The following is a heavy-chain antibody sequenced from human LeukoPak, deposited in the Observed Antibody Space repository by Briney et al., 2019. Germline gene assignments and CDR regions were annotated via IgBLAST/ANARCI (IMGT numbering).Heavy chain of an antibody. V-gene: IGHV3-21*01. J-gene: IGHJ4*02. CDR1: GFTFSSYS. CDR3: ARDPGLLWFGELLYAPDY. D-gene: IGHD3-10*01. Sequence: PGGSLRLSCAASGFTFSSYSMNWVRQAPGKGLEWVSSISSSSSYIYYADSVKGRFTISRDNAKNSLYLQMNSLRAEDTAVYYCARDPGLLWFGELLYAPDYWGQGTLVTVSS. CDR2: ISSSSSYI.